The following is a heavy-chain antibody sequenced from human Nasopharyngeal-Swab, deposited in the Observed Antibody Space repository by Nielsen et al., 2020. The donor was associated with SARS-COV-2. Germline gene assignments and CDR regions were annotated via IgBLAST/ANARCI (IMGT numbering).Heavy chain of an antibody. D-gene: IGHD6-13*01. V-gene: IGHV3-74*01. Sequence: LSLTCAASGFTFSNYWVHWVRQAPGKGLEWVARVNSDGSRPSYADSVKGRVTLSRDNAKNTLFLQMHSLRAEDTAMYYCARASIAAAGTQDYWGQGTLVTVSS. CDR3: ARASIAAAGTQDY. CDR2: VNSDGSRP. J-gene: IGHJ4*02. CDR1: GFTFSNYW.